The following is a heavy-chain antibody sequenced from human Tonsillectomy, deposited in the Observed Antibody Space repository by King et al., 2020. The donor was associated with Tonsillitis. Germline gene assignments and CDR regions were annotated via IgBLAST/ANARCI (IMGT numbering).Heavy chain of an antibody. CDR2: ISHDGSNK. J-gene: IGHJ5*02. V-gene: IGHV3-30*04. CDR1: RFTFTTYT. D-gene: IGHD2-2*01. CDR3: AGDAGEYCSGTSCLSWFDP. Sequence: VQLVESGGGVVQPGRSLRLSCAASRFTFTTYTLHWVRQAPGKGLEWVAVISHDGSNKYYADSVQGRFTISRDNSNNTLYLQMNSLRAEDTAVYYCAGDAGEYCSGTSCLSWFDPWGQGTLVTVSS.